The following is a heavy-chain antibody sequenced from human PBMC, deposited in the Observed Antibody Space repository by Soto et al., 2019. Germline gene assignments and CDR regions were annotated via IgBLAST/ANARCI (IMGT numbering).Heavy chain of an antibody. D-gene: IGHD2-21*02. V-gene: IGHV4-30-4*01. J-gene: IGHJ6*02. CDR2: IYYSGST. Sequence: QVQLQESGPGLVKPSQTLSLTCTVSGGSISSGDYYWSWIRQPPGKGLEWIGYIYYSGSTYYNPSLTRRVTISVDTSKNQFSLKLSSVTAADTAVYYCARVPLFSGNNGGNSFYYYGMDVWGQGTTVTVSS. CDR3: ARVPLFSGNNGGNSFYYYGMDV. CDR1: GGSISSGDYY.